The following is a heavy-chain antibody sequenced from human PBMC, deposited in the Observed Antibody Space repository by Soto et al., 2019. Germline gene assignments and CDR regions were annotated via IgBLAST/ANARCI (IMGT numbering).Heavy chain of an antibody. V-gene: IGHV4-59*08. D-gene: IGHD3-22*01. Sequence: QVQLQESGPGLVKPSETLSLTCSVSGGSISTYYWSWIRQPPGKGLEWIGYIYYSGSTNYNPSLKSRVTISVDTSKNQFSLKLSSVTAADTAVYYCARLDYYYDSSGSKRHAFEFWGQGTMVTVSS. CDR3: ARLDYYYDSSGSKRHAFEF. CDR2: IYYSGST. CDR1: GGSISTYY. J-gene: IGHJ3*01.